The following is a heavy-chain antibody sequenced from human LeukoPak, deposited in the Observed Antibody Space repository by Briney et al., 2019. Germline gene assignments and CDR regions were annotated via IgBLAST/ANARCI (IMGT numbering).Heavy chain of an antibody. CDR2: INHTRST. CDR1: VGSFSGCY. V-gene: IGHV4-34*01. CDR3: ARLTLSGSLN. J-gene: IGHJ4*02. Sequence: PSDTLSLTCAVYVGSFSGCYWSWIHQPPGKGLEWIGEINHTRSTNYNPSLKSRVTISVDTSKNQFSLKLSSVTAADTAVYYCARLTLSGSLNWGQGTLVTVSS. D-gene: IGHD7-27*01.